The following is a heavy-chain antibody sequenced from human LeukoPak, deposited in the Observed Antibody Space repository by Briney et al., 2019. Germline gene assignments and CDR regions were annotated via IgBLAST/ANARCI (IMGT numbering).Heavy chain of an antibody. CDR3: ARDSDSGYGPFAS. V-gene: IGHV3-53*01. CDR2: IHSGGTT. D-gene: IGHD5-12*01. CDR1: GFTVSNNY. J-gene: IGHJ4*02. Sequence: GGSLRPSCAASGFTVSNNYMSWVRQAPGEGLEWVSVIHSGGTTNYADSVQGRFTISRDNSKTTVYLHMNSLRAEDTAVYYCARDSDSGYGPFASWGQGTLVTVSS.